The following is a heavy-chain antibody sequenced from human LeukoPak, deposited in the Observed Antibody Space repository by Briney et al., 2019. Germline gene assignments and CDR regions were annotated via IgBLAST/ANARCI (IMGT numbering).Heavy chain of an antibody. CDR3: ATDCPVGASTITDALGI. D-gene: IGHD1-26*01. CDR1: GYTFTSYY. V-gene: IGHV1-46*01. Sequence: GASVKVSCKASGYTFTSYYMHWVRQAPGQGLEWMGIINPSGGSTSYAQKFQGRVTMTRDTSTSTVYMELSSLRSEDTAVYYCATDCPVGASTITDALGIWGQGTMVTVSS. J-gene: IGHJ3*02. CDR2: INPSGGST.